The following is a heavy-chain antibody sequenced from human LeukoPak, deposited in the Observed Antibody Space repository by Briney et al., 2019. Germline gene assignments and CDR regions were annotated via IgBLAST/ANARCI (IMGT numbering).Heavy chain of an antibody. CDR1: GFTFSSYS. CDR3: ARDSGSYTRLFDY. J-gene: IGHJ4*02. V-gene: IGHV3-48*01. D-gene: IGHD1-26*01. CDR2: ISSSSSTI. Sequence: GGSLRLSCAASGFTFSSYSMNWVRQAPGKGLEWVSYISSSSSTIYYADSVKGRFTISRDNAKNSLYLQMNSLRAEDTAVYCCARDSGSYTRLFDYWGQGTLVTVSS.